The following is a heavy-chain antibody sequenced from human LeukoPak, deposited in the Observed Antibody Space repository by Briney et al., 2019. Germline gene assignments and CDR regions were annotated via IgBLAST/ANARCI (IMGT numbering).Heavy chain of an antibody. V-gene: IGHV3-23*01. Sequence: GGSLRLSCEASGFTFDEYAMHWVRQAPGKGLEWVSAISGSGGSTYYADSVKGRFTISRDNSKNTLYLQMNSLRAEDTAVYYCAKVPVVVTAPYWGQGTLVTVSS. CDR3: AKVPVVVTAPY. D-gene: IGHD2-21*02. CDR2: ISGSGGST. J-gene: IGHJ1*01. CDR1: GFTFDEYA.